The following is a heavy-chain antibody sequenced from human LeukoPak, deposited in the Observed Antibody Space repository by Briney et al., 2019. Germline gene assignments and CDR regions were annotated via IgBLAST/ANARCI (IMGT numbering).Heavy chain of an antibody. V-gene: IGHV1-24*01. Sequence: PLSSVKVCSKVSGYTLTELSMHWVRQAPGKGLEWMGGFDPEDGETIYAQKFQGRVTMTKDTTTDTPYMELGSLRSEDTAVYYCATFPSTIVRAAPAGGLEYWGQGTLVTVSS. D-gene: IGHD3-10*01. CDR1: GYTLTELS. J-gene: IGHJ4*02. CDR2: FDPEDGET. CDR3: ATFPSTIVRAAPAGGLEY.